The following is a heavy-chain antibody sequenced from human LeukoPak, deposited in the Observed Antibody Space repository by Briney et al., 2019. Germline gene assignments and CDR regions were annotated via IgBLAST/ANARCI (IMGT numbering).Heavy chain of an antibody. Sequence: PGGSLRLSCAASGNYWMHWVRQAPGKGLVWVSRINDGGSYTTYADSVEGRFTIFRDNAKNTLYLQMSSLRAEDTAMYFCAREAYGSGQRYSDFWGQGTLVTVSS. J-gene: IGHJ4*02. CDR2: INDGGSYT. D-gene: IGHD6-19*01. V-gene: IGHV3-74*03. CDR1: GNYW. CDR3: AREAYGSGQRYSDF.